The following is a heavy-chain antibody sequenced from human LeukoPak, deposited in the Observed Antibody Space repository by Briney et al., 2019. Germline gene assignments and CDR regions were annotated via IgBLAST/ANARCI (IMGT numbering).Heavy chain of an antibody. Sequence: AGSLRLSCAASGFTFGTYWMAWVRQGPGKGLECVASIREDGSDYVASMKGRFAISRNNAKNSVYLQMNSLRAEDTAVYYCARDVNWGHFDYWGQGTLVTVSS. CDR1: GFTFGTYW. D-gene: IGHD7-27*01. V-gene: IGHV3-7*01. CDR3: ARDVNWGHFDY. J-gene: IGHJ4*02. CDR2: IREDGS.